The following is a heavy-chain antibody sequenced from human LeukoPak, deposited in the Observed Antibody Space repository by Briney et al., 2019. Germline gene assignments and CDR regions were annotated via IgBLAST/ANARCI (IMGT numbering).Heavy chain of an antibody. CDR1: GFTFSSYG. J-gene: IGHJ1*01. CDR2: IRYDGSNK. Sequence: GGSLRLSCAASGFTFSSYGMHWVRQAPGKGLEWVAFIRYDGSNKYYADSVKGRFTISRDDTNNTVYLQMTSLRAEDTALYYCAKDWYTSGSGYFQNWGQGTLVIVSS. CDR3: AKDWYTSGSGYFQN. D-gene: IGHD6-19*01. V-gene: IGHV3-30*02.